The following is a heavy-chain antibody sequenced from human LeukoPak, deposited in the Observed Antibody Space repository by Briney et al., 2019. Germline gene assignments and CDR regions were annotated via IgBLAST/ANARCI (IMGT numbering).Heavy chain of an antibody. CDR2: ISGSGGST. V-gene: IGHV3-23*01. D-gene: IGHD6-25*01. CDR3: AKGPLGGGRSAFDI. CDR1: GFTFSSYG. Sequence: PGGSLRLSCAASGFTFSSYGMSWVRQAPGKGLEWVPAISGSGGSTYYADSVKGRFTISRDNAKNSLYLQMNSLRPEDTALYYCAKGPLGGGRSAFDIWGQGTMVTVSS. J-gene: IGHJ3*02.